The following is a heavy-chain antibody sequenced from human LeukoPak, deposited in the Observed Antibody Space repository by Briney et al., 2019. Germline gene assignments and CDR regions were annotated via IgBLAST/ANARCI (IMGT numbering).Heavy chain of an antibody. CDR3: AREVRYDSSGFG. Sequence: GASVKVSCKASGYTFTSYGISWVRQAPGQGLEWMGRIIPILGIANYAQKFQGRVTITADKSTSTAYMELSSLRSEDTAVYYCAREVRYDSSGFGWGQGTLVTVSS. V-gene: IGHV1-69*04. CDR1: GYTFTSYG. D-gene: IGHD3-22*01. CDR2: IIPILGIA. J-gene: IGHJ4*02.